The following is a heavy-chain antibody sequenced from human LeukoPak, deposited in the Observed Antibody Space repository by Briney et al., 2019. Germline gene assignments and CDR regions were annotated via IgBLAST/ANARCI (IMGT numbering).Heavy chain of an antibody. CDR2: IYPGDSDT. CDR3: ARPLGYCSRTSCYDAFDI. V-gene: IGHV5-51*01. J-gene: IGHJ3*02. Sequence: GESLKISCRGSGYSFTTYWIGWVRQMPGKGLEWMGIIYPGDSDTRYTPSFQGQVTMSADKSISTAYLQWNSLKASDTAMYYCARPLGYCSRTSCYDAFDIWGQGTMVTVFS. D-gene: IGHD2-2*01. CDR1: GYSFTTYW.